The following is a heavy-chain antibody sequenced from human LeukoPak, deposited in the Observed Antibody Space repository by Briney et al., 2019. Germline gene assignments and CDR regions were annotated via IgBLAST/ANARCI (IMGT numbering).Heavy chain of an antibody. CDR2: ISSSSSYI. Sequence: PGGSLRLSCAASGFTFSSYSMNWVRQAPGKGLEWVSSISSSSSYIYYADSVKGRFTISRDNAKNSLYLQMNSLRAEDTAVYYCARARGVDYGDYPLAYWGQGTLVTVSS. D-gene: IGHD4-17*01. J-gene: IGHJ4*02. V-gene: IGHV3-21*01. CDR3: ARARGVDYGDYPLAY. CDR1: GFTFSSYS.